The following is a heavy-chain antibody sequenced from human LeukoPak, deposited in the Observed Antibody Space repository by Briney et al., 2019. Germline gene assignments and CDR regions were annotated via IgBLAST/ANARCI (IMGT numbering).Heavy chain of an antibody. V-gene: IGHV3-49*03. CDR3: TRDNGIVGATWTLDY. CDR1: GFTFSSYE. J-gene: IGHJ4*02. Sequence: GGSLRLSCAASGFTFSSYEMSWFRQAPGKGLEWVGFIRSKAYGGTTEYAASVKGRFTISRDDSKSIAYLQMNSLKTEDTAVYYCTRDNGIVGATWTLDYWGQGTLVTVSS. CDR2: IRSKAYGGTT. D-gene: IGHD1-26*01.